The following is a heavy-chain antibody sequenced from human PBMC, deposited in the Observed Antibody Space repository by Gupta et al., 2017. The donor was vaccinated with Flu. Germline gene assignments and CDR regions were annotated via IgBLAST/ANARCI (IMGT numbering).Heavy chain of an antibody. CDR3: AREGGGYDFMGWFDP. V-gene: IGHV1-18*01. J-gene: IGHJ5*02. CDR1: GYTFTNYG. D-gene: IGHD5-12*01. Sequence: VQLVQSGPELKKPGASVKVSCKASGYTFTNYGISWLRQAPGQGLEWMGWISVYYNENTNYAQKYQGRVTMTTDTSTSTAYMELRNLTSDDTALYYCAREGGGYDFMGWFDPWGQGTLGTVSS. CDR2: ISVYYNENT.